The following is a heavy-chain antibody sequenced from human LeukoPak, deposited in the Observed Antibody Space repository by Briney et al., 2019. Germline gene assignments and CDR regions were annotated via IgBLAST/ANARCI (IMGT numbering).Heavy chain of an antibody. CDR1: GYTFTGYY. CDR3: ARDGRFGELLLFDY. Sequence: ASVKVSCKASGYTFTGYYMHWVRQAPGQRLEWMGWINTNSGGTNYAQKFQGRVTMTRDTSISTAYMELSRLRSDDTAVYYCARDGRFGELLLFDYWGQGTLVTVSS. J-gene: IGHJ4*02. CDR2: INTNSGGT. D-gene: IGHD3-10*01. V-gene: IGHV1-2*02.